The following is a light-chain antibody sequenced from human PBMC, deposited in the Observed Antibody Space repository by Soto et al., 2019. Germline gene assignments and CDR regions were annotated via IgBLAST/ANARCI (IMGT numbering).Light chain of an antibody. V-gene: IGKV1-5*03. CDR1: QSISSW. Sequence: DIQMTQSPSTLSASGGDRVTITCRASQSISSWLAWYQQKPGKAPKLLIYKASSLESGVPSRFSGSGSGTEFTLTISSLQPDDFATYYCQQYNSYWWTFGQGTKVEI. J-gene: IGKJ1*01. CDR3: QQYNSYWWT. CDR2: KAS.